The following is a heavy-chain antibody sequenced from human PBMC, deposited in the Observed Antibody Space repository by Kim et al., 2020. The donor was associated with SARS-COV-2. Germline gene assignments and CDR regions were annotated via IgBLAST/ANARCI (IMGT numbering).Heavy chain of an antibody. CDR1: GFTFSSYG. V-gene: IGHV3-33*01. D-gene: IGHD2-2*01. Sequence: GGSLRLSCAASGFTFSSYGMHWVRQAPGKGLEWVAVIWYDGSNKYYADSVKGRFTISRDNSKNTLYLQMNSLRAEDTAVYYCARNGPGYCSSTSCYYYYYMDVWGKGTTVTVSS. CDR2: IWYDGSNK. CDR3: ARNGPGYCSSTSCYYYYYMDV. J-gene: IGHJ6*03.